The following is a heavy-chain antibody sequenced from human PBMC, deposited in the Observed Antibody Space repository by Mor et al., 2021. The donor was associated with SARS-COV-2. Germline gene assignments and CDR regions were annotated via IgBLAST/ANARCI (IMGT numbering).Heavy chain of an antibody. Sequence: SGTSYADSVKGRFTISRDNAKNTLYLQMNSLRGEDTAVYYCARELERSLGDAFDIWGQGSMVTVFS. CDR3: ARELERSLGDAFDI. J-gene: IGHJ3*02. CDR2: SGT. D-gene: IGHD3-3*01. V-gene: IGHV3-74*01.